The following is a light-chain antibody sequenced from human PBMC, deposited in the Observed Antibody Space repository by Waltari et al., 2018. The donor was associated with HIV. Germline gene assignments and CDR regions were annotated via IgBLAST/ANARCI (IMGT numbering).Light chain of an antibody. Sequence: QSALTKPPSASGSPGQSVTISCTGTSSDIDASNYVSCYQHHPGRAPRLIIDEVFKRPSGVPDRFFGSKSASGNTASLTVSGLQADDEADYYCSSYGGNNNLIFGGGTKLTVL. CDR3: SSYGGNNNLI. CDR1: SSDIDASNY. CDR2: EVF. V-gene: IGLV2-8*01. J-gene: IGLJ2*01.